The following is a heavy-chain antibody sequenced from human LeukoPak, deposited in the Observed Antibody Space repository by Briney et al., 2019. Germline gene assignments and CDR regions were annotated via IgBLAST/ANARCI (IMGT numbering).Heavy chain of an antibody. CDR3: ARFELAAARYFDY. J-gene: IGHJ4*02. Sequence: GGSLRLSCAASGFTFSSYAMHWVRQAPGKGLEWVAVISYDGSSKYYADSVKGRFTISRDNSKNTLYLQMNSLRAEDTAVYYCARFELAAARYFDYWGQGTLVTVSS. CDR1: GFTFSSYA. V-gene: IGHV3-30-3*01. CDR2: ISYDGSSK. D-gene: IGHD6-13*01.